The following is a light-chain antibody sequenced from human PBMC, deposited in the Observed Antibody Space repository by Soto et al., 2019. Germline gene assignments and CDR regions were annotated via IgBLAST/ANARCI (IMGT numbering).Light chain of an antibody. J-gene: IGLJ1*01. V-gene: IGLV3-9*01. CDR2: RGN. CDR3: QVWDISTEV. Sequence: SSELTQPLSVSVALGQTARITCGGNNIGSKDVHWYQQKPGQAPVVVIYRGNNRPSGIPERFSGSNSENTATLTISRAQAGDEADYYCQVWDISTEVFGTGTKLTVL. CDR1: NIGSKD.